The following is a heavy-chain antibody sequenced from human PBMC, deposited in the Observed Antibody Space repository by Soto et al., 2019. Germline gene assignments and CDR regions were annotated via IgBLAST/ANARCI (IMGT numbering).Heavy chain of an antibody. CDR2: ISYDGSNK. CDR1: GFTFSSYA. D-gene: IGHD2-2*01. J-gene: IGHJ6*02. Sequence: RLSCAASGFTFSSYAMHWVRQAPGKGLEWVAVISYDGSNKYYADSVKGRFTISRDNSKNTLYLQMNSLRAEDTAVYYCAREPIVVVPSSLYYYYYYGMDVWGQGTTVTVSS. CDR3: AREPIVVVPSSLYYYYYYGMDV. V-gene: IGHV3-30-3*01.